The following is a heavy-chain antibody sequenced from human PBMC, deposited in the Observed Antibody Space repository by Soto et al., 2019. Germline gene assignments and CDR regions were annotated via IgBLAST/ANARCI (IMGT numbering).Heavy chain of an antibody. V-gene: IGHV1-3*01. CDR3: ARDSSIGSGWYGYFDL. D-gene: IGHD6-19*01. J-gene: IGHJ2*01. Sequence: QVQLVQSGAEVKKPGASVKVSCKASGYTFTRYAMHWVRQAPGQRLEWMGWINAGNGNTKYSQKFQGRVTITRDTSASTAYMELSSLRSEDTAVYYCARDSSIGSGWYGYFDLWGRGTLVTVSS. CDR2: INAGNGNT. CDR1: GYTFTRYA.